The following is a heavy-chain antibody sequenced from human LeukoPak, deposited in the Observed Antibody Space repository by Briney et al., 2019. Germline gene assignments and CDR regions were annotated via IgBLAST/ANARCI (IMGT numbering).Heavy chain of an antibody. CDR3: ARQVYSSSWSYYFEY. Sequence: SETLSLTCTVSGGSISNGSYYWSWIRQPAGKGLEWIGRIYTSRSTNYNPSLKSRVTMSIDTSKNQFSQKLSSVTPADTVVYYCARQVYSSSWSYYFEYWGQGSLVTVSS. CDR2: IYTSRST. J-gene: IGHJ4*02. V-gene: IGHV4-61*02. CDR1: GGSISNGSYY. D-gene: IGHD6-13*01.